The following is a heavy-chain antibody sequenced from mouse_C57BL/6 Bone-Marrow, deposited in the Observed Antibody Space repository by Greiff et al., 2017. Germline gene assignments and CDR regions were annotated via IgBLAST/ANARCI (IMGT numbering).Heavy chain of an antibody. CDR3: AREREDYPFAY. CDR1: GYTFTSYW. Sequence: QVQLQQPGAELVKPGASVKLSCKASGYTFTSYWLQWVKQRPGQGLGWIGEIDPSDSYTNYNQKFKGKATLTVDTSSRTAYMQLSSLTSEDSAVYDCAREREDYPFAYGDRGTLSTVSA. J-gene: IGHJ3*01. D-gene: IGHD2-4*01. V-gene: IGHV1-50*01. CDR2: IDPSDSYT.